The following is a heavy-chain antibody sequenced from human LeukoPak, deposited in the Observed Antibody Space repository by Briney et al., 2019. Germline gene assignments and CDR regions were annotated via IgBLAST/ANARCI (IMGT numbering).Heavy chain of an antibody. CDR1: GFTFSSSD. Sequence: PGGSLRLSCAASGFTFSSSDMHWVRQAPGKGLEWVAVISYDATNKYYADSVKGRFTISRDNSKNTLYLQMNSLRAEDTAVYYCAKDLRRFDYWGQGTLVTVSS. CDR3: AKDLRRFDY. CDR2: ISYDATNK. D-gene: IGHD3-9*01. J-gene: IGHJ4*02. V-gene: IGHV3-30*18.